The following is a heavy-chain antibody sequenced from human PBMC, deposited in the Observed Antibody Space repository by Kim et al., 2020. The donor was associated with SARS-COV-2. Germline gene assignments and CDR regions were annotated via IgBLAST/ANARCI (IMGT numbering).Heavy chain of an antibody. CDR2: FDPEDGET. Sequence: ASVKVSCKVSGYTLTELSMHWVRQAPGKGLEWMGGFDPEDGETIYAQKFQGRVTMTEDTSTDTAYMELSSLRSEDTAVYYCATVGVARDIVVVVPLNYWGQGTLVTVSS. CDR1: GYTLTELS. D-gene: IGHD2-15*01. J-gene: IGHJ4*02. V-gene: IGHV1-24*01. CDR3: ATVGVARDIVVVVPLNY.